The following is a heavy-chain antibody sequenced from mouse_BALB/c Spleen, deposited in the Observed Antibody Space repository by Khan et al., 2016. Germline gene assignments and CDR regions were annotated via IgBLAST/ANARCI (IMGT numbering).Heavy chain of an antibody. CDR3: ATTVVAPRFAY. CDR2: ISYSGST. CDR1: GYSITSDYA. Sequence: EVQLQESGPGLVKPSQSLSLTCTVTGYSITSDYAWNWIRQFPGNKLEWMGYISYSGSTSYNPSLKSRISITRDTSKNQFFLQLISVTTDDTATYYCATTVVAPRFAYWGQGTLVTVSA. D-gene: IGHD1-1*01. V-gene: IGHV3-2*02. J-gene: IGHJ3*01.